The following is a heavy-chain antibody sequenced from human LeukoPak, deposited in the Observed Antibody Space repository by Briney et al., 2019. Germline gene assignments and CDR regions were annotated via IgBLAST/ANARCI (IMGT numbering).Heavy chain of an antibody. V-gene: IGHV3-21*01. Sequence: GGSLRLSCAASGFTLSSYSMNWVRQAPGKGLEWVSSISSSSSYIYYADSVKGRFTISRDNAKNSLYLQMNSLRAEDTAVYYCARDRWELPRFDYWGQGTLVTVSS. CDR3: ARDRWELPRFDY. CDR2: ISSSSSYI. CDR1: GFTLSSYS. J-gene: IGHJ4*02. D-gene: IGHD1-26*01.